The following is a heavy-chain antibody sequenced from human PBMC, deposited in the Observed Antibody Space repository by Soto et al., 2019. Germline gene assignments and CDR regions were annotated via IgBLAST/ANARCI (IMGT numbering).Heavy chain of an antibody. D-gene: IGHD6-6*01. Sequence: PSETLSLTCAVYGGSFSGYYWSWIRQPPGKGLEWIGEINHSGSTNYNPSLKSRVTISVDTSKNQFSLKLSSVTAADTAVYYCARPNARSIQGVWGQGTTVTAP. CDR2: INHSGST. CDR3: ARPNARSIQGV. J-gene: IGHJ6*02. CDR1: GGSFSGYY. V-gene: IGHV4-34*01.